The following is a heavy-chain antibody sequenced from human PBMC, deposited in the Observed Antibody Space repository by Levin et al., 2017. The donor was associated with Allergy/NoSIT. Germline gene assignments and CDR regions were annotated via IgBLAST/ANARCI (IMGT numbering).Heavy chain of an antibody. Sequence: SETLSLTCTVSGGSISSGTYYWSWIRQHPGKGLEWIGYIYYSGSTYYNPSLKSRVTISVDTSKNQFSLKLSSMTAADTAVYYCARGDNWGYYFDYWGQGTLVTVSS. J-gene: IGHJ4*02. V-gene: IGHV4-31*03. D-gene: IGHD7-27*01. CDR1: GGSISSGTYY. CDR2: IYYSGST. CDR3: ARGDNWGYYFDY.